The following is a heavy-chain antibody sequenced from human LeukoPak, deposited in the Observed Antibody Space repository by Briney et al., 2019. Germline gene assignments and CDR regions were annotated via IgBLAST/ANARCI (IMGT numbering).Heavy chain of an antibody. J-gene: IGHJ4*02. CDR2: INPNSGGT. CDR3: ASGSGTYSPDY. Sequence: ASVKVSCKASGYTFTGQYLHWVRQAPGQGLEWMGWINPNSGGTNYAQKFQGRVTMTRDTSISTAYMELSSPRSDDTAVYYCASGSGTYSPDYWGQGTLVTVSS. V-gene: IGHV1-2*02. D-gene: IGHD3-10*01. CDR1: GYTFTGQY.